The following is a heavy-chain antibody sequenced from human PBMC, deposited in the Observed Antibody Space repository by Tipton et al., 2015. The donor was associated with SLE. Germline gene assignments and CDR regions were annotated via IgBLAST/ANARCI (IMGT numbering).Heavy chain of an antibody. J-gene: IGHJ4*02. CDR3: ARTSSDSYWGDYFDY. V-gene: IGHV4-38-2*01. CDR1: GYSISSGYY. Sequence: TLSLTCAVSGYSISSGYYWGWIRQPPGKGLEWIGSIYHSGSTNYNPSLKSRVTISVDTSKNQFSLKLNSVTAADTAVYFCARTSSDSYWGDYFDYWGQGTLVTVSS. D-gene: IGHD3-22*01. CDR2: IYHSGST.